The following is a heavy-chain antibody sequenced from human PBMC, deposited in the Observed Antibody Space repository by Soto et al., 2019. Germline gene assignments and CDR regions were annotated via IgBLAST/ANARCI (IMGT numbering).Heavy chain of an antibody. CDR1: GYTFTSYA. D-gene: IGHD6-19*01. Sequence: GASVKVSCKASGYTFTSYAMHWVRQATGQRLEWMGWINAYNGNTNYAQKFQGRVTMTTDTSTSTAYMELRSLRSDDTAVYYCARDIFWGGWFQNWFDPWGQGTLVTVSS. CDR2: INAYNGNT. V-gene: IGHV1-18*01. J-gene: IGHJ5*02. CDR3: ARDIFWGGWFQNWFDP.